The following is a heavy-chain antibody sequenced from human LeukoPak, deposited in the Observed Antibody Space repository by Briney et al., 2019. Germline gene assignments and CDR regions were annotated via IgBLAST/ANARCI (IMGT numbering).Heavy chain of an antibody. J-gene: IGHJ5*02. Sequence: GASVKVSCKASGYILTGYYMHWVRQAPGQELGWMGWMNPNSGGTKYAQKFQGRVTMTRDTPISTAYMELSRLRSDDTAMYYCARDKLGLGELSLYDQWGQGTLVTVSS. V-gene: IGHV1-2*02. CDR1: GYILTGYY. D-gene: IGHD3-16*02. CDR2: MNPNSGGT. CDR3: ARDKLGLGELSLYDQ.